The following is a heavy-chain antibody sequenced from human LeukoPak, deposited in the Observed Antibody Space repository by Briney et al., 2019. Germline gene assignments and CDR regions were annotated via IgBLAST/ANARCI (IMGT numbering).Heavy chain of an antibody. CDR2: ITQTGSSM. D-gene: IGHD7-27*01. J-gene: IGHJ4*02. CDR1: AFTFSDQY. Sequence: GGSLRLSCAVSAFTFSDQYISWIRQAPGKGIEWVAYITQTGSSMSYSDSVKGRFYISRDNARNSLYLQLDSLRPEATAVYYCGREYWGLEYWGQGTMLTVSS. CDR3: GREYWGLEY. V-gene: IGHV3-11*01.